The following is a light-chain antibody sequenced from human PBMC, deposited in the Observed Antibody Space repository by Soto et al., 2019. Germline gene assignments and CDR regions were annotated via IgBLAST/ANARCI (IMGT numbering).Light chain of an antibody. CDR1: SSDVGGYNY. Sequence: QSALTQPASVSGSPGQSITISCTGTSSDVGGYNYVSWYQQQPGKAPKLMIYEVSNRPSGVSNRFSGSKSGNTASLTISGLQADDEADYYCSSYTSSSTLVFGTGTKLTVL. J-gene: IGLJ1*01. V-gene: IGLV2-14*01. CDR2: EVS. CDR3: SSYTSSSTLV.